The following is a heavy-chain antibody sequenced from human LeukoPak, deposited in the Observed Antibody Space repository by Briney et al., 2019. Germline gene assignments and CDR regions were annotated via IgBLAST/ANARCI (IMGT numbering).Heavy chain of an antibody. J-gene: IGHJ5*02. V-gene: IGHV1-8*01. CDR2: MNPNSGNT. CDR1: GYTFTSYD. D-gene: IGHD5-18*01. Sequence: GASVKVSCKASGYTFTSYDINWVRQATGQGLEWMGWMNPNSGNTGYAQKFQGRVTMTRNTSISTAYMELIGLRSEDTAVYYCARAKRGYSYGGANWFAPCGQGTLVTVSS. CDR3: ARAKRGYSYGGANWFAP.